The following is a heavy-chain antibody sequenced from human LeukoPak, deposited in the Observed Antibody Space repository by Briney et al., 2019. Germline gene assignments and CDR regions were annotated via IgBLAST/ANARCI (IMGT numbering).Heavy chain of an antibody. J-gene: IGHJ4*02. V-gene: IGHV3-23*01. CDR3: AKENPVGGTNYFDY. CDR1: GFPFSSYA. CDR2: ISGSGGST. D-gene: IGHD1-26*01. Sequence: GGSLRLSCAASGFPFSSYAMYWVRQAPGKGLEWVSGISGSGGSTFYADSVKGRFTISRDNFKNTLYLQMNSLRAEDTAVYYCAKENPVGGTNYFDYWGQGTLVTVPS.